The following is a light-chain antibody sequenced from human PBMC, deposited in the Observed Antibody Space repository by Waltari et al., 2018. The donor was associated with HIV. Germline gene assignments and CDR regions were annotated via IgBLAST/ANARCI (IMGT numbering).Light chain of an antibody. CDR2: AAS. CDR3: QQYNNWPIT. V-gene: IGKV3-15*01. Sequence: EVVLTQSPVTLSVSPGERATLSCRASQSVGDLLAWYQQKPGQAPRLLIYAASSRATGIPARFSGSGSGTEFTLTINSLQSEDFAVYYCQQYNNWPITFGQGTRLEIK. J-gene: IGKJ5*01. CDR1: QSVGDL.